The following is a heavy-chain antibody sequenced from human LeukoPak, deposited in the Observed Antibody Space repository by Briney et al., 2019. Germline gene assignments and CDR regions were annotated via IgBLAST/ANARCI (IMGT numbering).Heavy chain of an antibody. CDR1: GGTFSSYA. CDR2: IIPIFGTA. V-gene: IGHV1-69*13. D-gene: IGHD3-3*01. CDR3: ARGDFWSGYQRQSPLNY. J-gene: IGHJ4*02. Sequence: SVKVSCKASGGTFSSYAISWARQAPGQGLEWMGGIIPIFGTANYAQKFQGRVTITADESTSIAYMELSSLRSEDTAVYYCARGDFWSGYQRQSPLNYWGQGTLVTVSS.